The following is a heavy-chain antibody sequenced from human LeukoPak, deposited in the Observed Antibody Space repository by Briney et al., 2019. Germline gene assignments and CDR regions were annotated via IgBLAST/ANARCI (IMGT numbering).Heavy chain of an antibody. CDR2: ISYDGSNK. D-gene: IGHD6-13*01. CDR1: GFTFSSYA. CDR3: ARGGASREFDP. Sequence: GGSLRLSCAASGFTFSSYAMHWVRQAPGKGLEWVAVISYDGSNKYYADSVKGRFTISRVNSKNTLYLQMNSLRAEDTAVYYCARGGASREFDPWGQGTLVTVSS. J-gene: IGHJ5*02. V-gene: IGHV3-30*04.